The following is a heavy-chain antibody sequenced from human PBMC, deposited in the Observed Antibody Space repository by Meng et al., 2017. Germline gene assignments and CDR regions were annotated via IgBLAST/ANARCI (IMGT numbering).Heavy chain of an antibody. D-gene: IGHD6-13*01. J-gene: IGHJ4*02. CDR2: IYYSLST. CDR3: ARELAAAGPIDY. V-gene: IGHV4-39*07. CDR1: GGSNSSSSYY. Sequence: SETLSPTCTVSGGSNSSSSYYWAWIRQPPGKGMEWIGSIYYSLSTYYNPSLKSRVTTSVDTSRNQFSLKLSCVTAADTAGEYCARELAAAGPIDYWGQGALVTVSS.